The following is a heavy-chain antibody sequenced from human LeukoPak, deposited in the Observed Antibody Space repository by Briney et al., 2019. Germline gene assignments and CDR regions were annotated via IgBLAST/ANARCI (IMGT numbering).Heavy chain of an antibody. J-gene: IGHJ6*02. CDR3: ARVSWNDYYGMDV. V-gene: IGHV3-30*03. CDR1: GFTFSSYG. CDR2: ISYDGSNK. Sequence: GRSLRLSCAASGFTFSSYGMHWVRQAPGKGLEWVAVISYDGSNKYYADSVKGRFTISRDNSKNTLYLQMNSLRAEDTAVYYCARVSWNDYYGMDVWGQGTTVTVSS. D-gene: IGHD1-1*01.